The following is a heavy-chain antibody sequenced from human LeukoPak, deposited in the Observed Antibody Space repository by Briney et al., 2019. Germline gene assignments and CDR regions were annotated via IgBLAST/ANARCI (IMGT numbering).Heavy chain of an antibody. J-gene: IGHJ4*02. CDR1: GYTFTNYY. D-gene: IGHD2-15*01. CDR3: ARNAASGLDY. CDR2: INPGGGST. V-gene: IGHV1-46*01. Sequence: ASVKVSCKASGYTFTNYYLHWVRQAPGQGLEWMGFINPGGGSTSYAQKFQGRVTMTRATSTSTVYMELSSLRSDDTAVYYCARNAASGLDYWGQGTLVTVSS.